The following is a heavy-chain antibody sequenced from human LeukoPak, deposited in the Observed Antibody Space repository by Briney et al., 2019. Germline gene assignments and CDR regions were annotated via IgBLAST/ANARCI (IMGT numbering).Heavy chain of an antibody. Sequence: PSETLSLTCAVYSGSFSGYNWNWIRKSPGKGLEWIGEINQSGRINYNPSLKSRVTISVDTSKNQFSLKLTSLTAADTAVYYCARGAAIATAIVWFDPWGQGTLVTVTS. D-gene: IGHD6-13*01. J-gene: IGHJ5*02. CDR2: INQSGRI. V-gene: IGHV4-34*01. CDR1: SGSFSGYN. CDR3: ARGAAIATAIVWFDP.